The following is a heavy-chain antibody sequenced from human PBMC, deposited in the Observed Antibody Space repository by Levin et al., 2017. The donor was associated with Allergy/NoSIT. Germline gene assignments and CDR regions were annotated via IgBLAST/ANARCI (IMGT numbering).Heavy chain of an antibody. D-gene: IGHD2-15*01. V-gene: IGHV1-46*01. J-gene: IGHJ2*01. Sequence: ASVKVSCEASGYTFTSHWLHWVRQAPGQGLEWMGIINPNGGSTSYAQKFQGRVTLTRDTSTTTVYMELSSLRSEDTAVYYCARDVSGVVGATYYWYFDLWGRGTLVTVSS. CDR2: INPNGGST. CDR1: GYTFTSHW. CDR3: ARDVSGVVGATYYWYFDL.